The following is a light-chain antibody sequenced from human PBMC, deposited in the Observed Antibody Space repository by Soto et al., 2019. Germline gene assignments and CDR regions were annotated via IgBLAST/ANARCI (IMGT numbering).Light chain of an antibody. CDR3: AAWDDRLSGYV. Sequence: QSVLTQPPSASGTPGQRVTISCSGSSSNIGSNYVYWYQQLPGTAPKLLIYRNNQRPSGVPDRFSGSKSGTSASLAISGLRSEDEADYYCAAWDDRLSGYVFRTGTKVTVL. J-gene: IGLJ1*01. CDR2: RNN. CDR1: SSNIGSNY. V-gene: IGLV1-47*01.